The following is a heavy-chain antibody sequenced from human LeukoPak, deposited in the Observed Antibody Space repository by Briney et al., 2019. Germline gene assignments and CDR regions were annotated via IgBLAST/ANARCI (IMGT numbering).Heavy chain of an antibody. CDR2: VSANGGST. D-gene: IGHD1-1*01. J-gene: IGHJ4*02. CDR1: GFTFSSYA. V-gene: IGHV3-23*01. CDR3: ARCTTGRTFGSLREIKRSREIDY. Sequence: GGSLRLSCAASGFTFSSYAMSWVRQAPGKGLEWVSIVSANGGSTYYADSVKGRFTISRDNAKNSLYLQMNSLRVEDTAVYYCARCTTGRTFGSLREIKRSREIDYWGQGTLVTVSS.